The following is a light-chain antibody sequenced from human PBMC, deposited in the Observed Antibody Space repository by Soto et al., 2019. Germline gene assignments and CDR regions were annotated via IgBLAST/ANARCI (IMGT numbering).Light chain of an antibody. CDR1: SSDVGSYNR. CDR3: SSYTSSSTYV. Sequence: QSALTQPPSVSGSPGQSVTISCPGTSSDVGSYNRVSWYQQSPGTAPKLMIYEVSNRPSGVPDRFSGSKSGNTASLTISGLQAEDEADYYCSSYTSSSTYVFGTGTKVTVL. J-gene: IGLJ1*01. CDR2: EVS. V-gene: IGLV2-18*02.